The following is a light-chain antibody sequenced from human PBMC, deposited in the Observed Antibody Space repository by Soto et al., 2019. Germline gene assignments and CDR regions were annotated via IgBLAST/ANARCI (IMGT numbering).Light chain of an antibody. Sequence: DIQMTQSPSSLSASVGDRVTITCQASQDISNYLNWYQQKPGKAPKLLIYDASNLETGVPSRFSGSGSGTDFTFTITSLQSEDVATYYCQQYASLPITFGQGTRLEIK. V-gene: IGKV1-33*01. CDR3: QQYASLPIT. CDR2: DAS. CDR1: QDISNY. J-gene: IGKJ5*01.